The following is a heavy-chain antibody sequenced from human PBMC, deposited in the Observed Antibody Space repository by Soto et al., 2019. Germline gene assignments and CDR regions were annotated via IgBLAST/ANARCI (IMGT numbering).Heavy chain of an antibody. Sequence: GGSLRLSCAASGFTFSSYWMHWVRQAPGKGLVWVSRINSDGSSTSYADSVKGRFTISRDNAKNTLYLQMNSLRAEDTAVYYCARDPGGQYYYDFWSGYDYYFDYWGQGTLVTVSS. CDR1: GFTFSSYW. CDR2: INSDGSST. D-gene: IGHD3-3*01. CDR3: ARDPGGQYYYDFWSGYDYYFDY. V-gene: IGHV3-74*01. J-gene: IGHJ4*02.